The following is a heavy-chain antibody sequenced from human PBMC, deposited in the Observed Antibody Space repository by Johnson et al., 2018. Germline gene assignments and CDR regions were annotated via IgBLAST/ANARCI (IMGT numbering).Heavy chain of an antibody. V-gene: IGHV3-30*03. D-gene: IGHD3-16*01. CDR3: ARGGDYYYYYYMDV. Sequence: QVQLVESGGGVVQPGRSLRLSCAASGFTFSSYGMHWVRQAPGKGLEWVAVISYDGSNKYYADSVKGRFTISRDNYKNSLYLQMNSLRAEDTAVYYWARGGDYYYYYYMDVWGKGTTVTVSS. CDR2: ISYDGSNK. CDR1: GFTFSSYG. J-gene: IGHJ6*03.